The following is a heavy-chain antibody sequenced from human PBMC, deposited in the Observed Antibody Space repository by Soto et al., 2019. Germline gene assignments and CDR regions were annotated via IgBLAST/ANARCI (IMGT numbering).Heavy chain of an antibody. CDR3: ARIGGWYAARGFDY. Sequence: SGPTLVNPTQTLTLTCTFSGFSLSTSGMCVSWIRQPPGKALEWLAVIHWDDDKYYTTSLKTRLTISKDTSKNQVVLTMTNMDPVDTATYFCARIGGWYAARGFDYWGQGTRVTVSS. J-gene: IGHJ4*02. D-gene: IGHD6-19*01. V-gene: IGHV2-70*01. CDR1: GFSLSTSGMC. CDR2: IHWDDDK.